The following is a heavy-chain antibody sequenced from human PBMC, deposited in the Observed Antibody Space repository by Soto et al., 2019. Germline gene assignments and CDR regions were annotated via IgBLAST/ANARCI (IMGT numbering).Heavy chain of an antibody. CDR3: ARHGLFFSGGRCYSGLYNWFVP. V-gene: IGHV4-59*08. CDR2: IYYSGST. Sequence: SETLSLTCTVPGGSISSYYWRWIRHPPGKGLEWIGYIYYSGSTNYNLSLKSRVTISVDTSKNQFSLKLSSVTAADAAVYYCARHGLFFSGGRCYSGLYNWFVPWGQGSLVTVSS. CDR1: GGSISSYY. D-gene: IGHD2-15*01. J-gene: IGHJ5*02.